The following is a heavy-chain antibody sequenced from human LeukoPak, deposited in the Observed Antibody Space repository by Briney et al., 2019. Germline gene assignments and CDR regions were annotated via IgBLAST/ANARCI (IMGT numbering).Heavy chain of an antibody. V-gene: IGHV3-7*05. CDR3: ARVVWFGESPPWFDP. Sequence: GGSLRLSCVASGFTFSNYWMSWIRQDPGKGLEWVANINQDGSEKYYVDSVKGRFTISRDNAKNLLYLQMNSLRAEDTAVYYCARVVWFGESPPWFDPWGQGTLVTVSS. CDR2: INQDGSEK. J-gene: IGHJ5*02. CDR1: GFTFSNYW. D-gene: IGHD3-10*01.